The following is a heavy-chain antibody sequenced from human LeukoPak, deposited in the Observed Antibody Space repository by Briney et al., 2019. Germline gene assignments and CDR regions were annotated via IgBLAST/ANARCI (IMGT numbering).Heavy chain of an antibody. Sequence: SETLSLTCTVSGGSISSYYWSWIRQPAGKGLEWIGRIYTSGSTNYNPSLKSRVNMSVDTSKNQFSLKLSSVTAADTAVYYCARDLIISTSLDYWGQGTLVTVSS. D-gene: IGHD2-2*01. J-gene: IGHJ4*02. CDR3: ARDLIISTSLDY. CDR2: IYTSGST. V-gene: IGHV4-4*07. CDR1: GGSISSYY.